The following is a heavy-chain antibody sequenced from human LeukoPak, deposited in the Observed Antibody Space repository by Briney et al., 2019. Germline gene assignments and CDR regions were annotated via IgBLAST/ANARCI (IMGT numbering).Heavy chain of an antibody. D-gene: IGHD3-22*01. Sequence: GGSLRLSCAASGFTFSSYAMNWVRQAPGKGLEWVSAIISGSGGSTYYADSVKGRFTISRDNSKNTLYLQMNSLRAEDTAVYYCAKVPELNYYDSSGYYHPAPFDIWGQGTMVTVSS. J-gene: IGHJ3*02. CDR2: IISGSGGST. V-gene: IGHV3-23*01. CDR3: AKVPELNYYDSSGYYHPAPFDI. CDR1: GFTFSSYA.